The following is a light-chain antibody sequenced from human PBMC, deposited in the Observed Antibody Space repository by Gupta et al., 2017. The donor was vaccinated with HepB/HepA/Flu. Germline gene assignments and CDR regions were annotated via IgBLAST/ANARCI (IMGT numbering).Light chain of an antibody. CDR2: SNH. V-gene: IGLV1-44*01. Sequence: QSVLTQPPSASGTPGQMVTISCSGSSSNIVSNTVNWYQQLPGTAPTLLIYSNHQRPSGVPDRFSCATSCASASPVTSGRQSDDDAEEYWSEWDDSMNGHWVFGGGTKLTVL. CDR1: SSNIVSNT. J-gene: IGLJ3*02. CDR3: SEWDDSMNGHWV.